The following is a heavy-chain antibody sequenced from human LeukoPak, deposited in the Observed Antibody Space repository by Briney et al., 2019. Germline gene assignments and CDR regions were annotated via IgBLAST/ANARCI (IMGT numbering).Heavy chain of an antibody. CDR2: INSDGSST. CDR1: GFTFSSYW. Sequence: GGSLRLSCAASGFTFSSYWMHWVRQAPGKGLVWVSRINSDGSSTNYADSVKGRFTISRDNSKNTLYLQMNSLRAEDTAVYYCASPKGGRYHEGFDYWGQGTLVTVSS. CDR3: ASPKGGRYHEGFDY. V-gene: IGHV3-74*01. D-gene: IGHD1-26*01. J-gene: IGHJ4*02.